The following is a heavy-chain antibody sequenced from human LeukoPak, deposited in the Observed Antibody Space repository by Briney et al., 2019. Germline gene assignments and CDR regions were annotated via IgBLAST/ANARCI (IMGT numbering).Heavy chain of an antibody. J-gene: IGHJ6*04. CDR2: IYYSGST. CDR1: GGSISSYY. D-gene: IGHD6-6*01. Sequence: PSETLSLTCTVSGGSISSYYWSWIRQPPGKGLEWIGYIYYSGSTNYNPSLKSRVTISVDTSKNQFSLKLSSATAADTAVYYCARDRLPDVWGKGTTVTISS. V-gene: IGHV4-59*01. CDR3: ARDRLPDV.